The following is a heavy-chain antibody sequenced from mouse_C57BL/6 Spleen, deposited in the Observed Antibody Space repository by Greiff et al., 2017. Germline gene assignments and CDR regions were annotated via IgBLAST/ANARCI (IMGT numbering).Heavy chain of an antibody. J-gene: IGHJ1*03. CDR1: GYSITSGYY. CDR2: ISYDGSN. V-gene: IGHV3-6*01. CDR3: VQSRGYFDV. Sequence: EVQLQESGPGLVKPSQSLSLTCSVTGYSITSGYYWNWIRQFPGNKLEWMGYISYDGSNNYNPSLKNRISITRDTSKNQFFLKLNSVTTEDTATYYCVQSRGYFDVWGTGTTVTVSS.